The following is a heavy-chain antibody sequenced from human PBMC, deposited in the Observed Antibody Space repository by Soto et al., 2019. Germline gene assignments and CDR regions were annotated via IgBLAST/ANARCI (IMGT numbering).Heavy chain of an antibody. V-gene: IGHV1-3*01. CDR1: GYTFASYA. D-gene: IGHD2-21*02. Sequence: VKVSCKDSGYTFASYAMHWVRQAQGQRLEWMGWINAGNGNTKYSQKFQGRVTITRDTSASTAYMELSSLRSEDTALYYCARIIVVVTALDYWGQGTLVTVSS. CDR2: INAGNGNT. J-gene: IGHJ4*02. CDR3: ARIIVVVTALDY.